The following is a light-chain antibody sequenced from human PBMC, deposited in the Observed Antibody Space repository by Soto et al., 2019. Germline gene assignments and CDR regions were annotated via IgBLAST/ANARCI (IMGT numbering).Light chain of an antibody. CDR1: QSVSSHY. J-gene: IGKJ1*01. CDR3: QHYGSSTWT. V-gene: IGKV3-20*01. CDR2: GAS. Sequence: EIVLTQSPGTLSLSPGEGATLSCRASQSVSSHYLAWYQQKTGQATRLLIYGASSRATSIQDRFSVSGSGTDYSLTISRLEPEDFPVYYWQHYGSSTWTFGQGTKVEAK.